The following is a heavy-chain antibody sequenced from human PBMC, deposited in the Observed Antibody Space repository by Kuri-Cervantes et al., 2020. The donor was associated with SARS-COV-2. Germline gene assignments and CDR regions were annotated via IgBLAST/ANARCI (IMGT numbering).Heavy chain of an antibody. J-gene: IGHJ4*02. D-gene: IGHD6-13*01. V-gene: IGHV3-48*03. CDR1: GFTFSSYE. CDR3: ARGIGIAAAGH. CDR2: ISSSGSTI. Sequence: GGSLRLSCAASGFTFSSYEMNWVRQAPGKGLEWVSYISSSGSTIYYADSVKGRFTISRDNAKNTLYPQMNSLRAEDTAVYYCARGIGIAAAGHWDQGTLVTVSS.